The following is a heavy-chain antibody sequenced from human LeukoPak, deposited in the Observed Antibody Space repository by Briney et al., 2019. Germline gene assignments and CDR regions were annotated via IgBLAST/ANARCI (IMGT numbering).Heavy chain of an antibody. J-gene: IGHJ6*02. Sequence: GASVKVSCKASGYTFTGYYMHWVRQAPGQGLEWMGWISAYNGNTNYAQKLQGRLTMTTDTSTSTAYMELRSLRSDDTAVYYCATMPYSGSYGMDVWGQGTTVTVSS. CDR1: GYTFTGYY. CDR2: ISAYNGNT. CDR3: ATMPYSGSYGMDV. D-gene: IGHD6-13*01. V-gene: IGHV1-18*04.